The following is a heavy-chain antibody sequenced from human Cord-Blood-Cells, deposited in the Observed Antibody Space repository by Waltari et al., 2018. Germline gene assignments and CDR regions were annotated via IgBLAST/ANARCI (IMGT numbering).Heavy chain of an antibody. J-gene: IGHJ4*02. Sequence: QVQLVQSGAEVKKPGASVKVSCKASGYTFTGYYMHWVRQAPGQGLEWMGWINPNSEGKNNEQTVQGRVTMTRETSISTAYMELSRRRSDDTAVNYCARASSTIFGVVIIRFDYWGQGTRVTVSS. CDR2: INPNSEGK. V-gene: IGHV1-2*02. CDR3: ARASSTIFGVVIIRFDY. D-gene: IGHD3-3*01. CDR1: GYTFTGYY.